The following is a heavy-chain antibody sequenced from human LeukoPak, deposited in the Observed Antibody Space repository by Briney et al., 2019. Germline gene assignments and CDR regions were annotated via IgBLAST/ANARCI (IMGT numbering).Heavy chain of an antibody. CDR1: GGSISSGGYD. J-gene: IGHJ4*02. CDR2: IYYSGST. CDR3: ARYCSGGSCDSRVFDY. D-gene: IGHD2-15*01. Sequence: SETLSLTCTVSGGSISSGGYDWSWIRQHPGKGLEWIGYIYYSGSTYYNPSLKSRVTISVDTSKNQFSLKLSSVTAADTAVYYCARYCSGGSCDSRVFDYWGQGTLVTISS. V-gene: IGHV4-31*03.